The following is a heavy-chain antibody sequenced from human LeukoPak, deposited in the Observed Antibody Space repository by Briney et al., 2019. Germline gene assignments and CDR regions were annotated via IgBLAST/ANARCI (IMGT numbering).Heavy chain of an antibody. V-gene: IGHV3-74*01. CDR3: ARTLVAAPGTKGGP. Sequence: PGGSLRLSCAASGFTVSSNYMSWVRQAPGKGLEWVSRINSDGTSTSYADSVKGRFTISRDNAKNALYLQMNSLRAEDSAVYYCARTLVAAPGTKGGPWGQGTLVTVSS. CDR2: INSDGTST. CDR1: GFTVSSNY. D-gene: IGHD6-13*01. J-gene: IGHJ5*02.